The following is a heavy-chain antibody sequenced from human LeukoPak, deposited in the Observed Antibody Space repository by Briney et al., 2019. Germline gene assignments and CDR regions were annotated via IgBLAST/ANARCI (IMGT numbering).Heavy chain of an antibody. CDR2: IIPIFGTA. CDR3: ARDTPPYGDYAGDAFDI. J-gene: IGHJ3*02. V-gene: IGHV1-69*13. CDR1: GGTFSSYA. D-gene: IGHD4-17*01. Sequence: GASVKVSCKASGGTFSSYAISWVRQAPGRGREWMGGIIPIFGTANYAQKFQGRVTITADESTSTAYMELSSLRSEDTAVYYCARDTPPYGDYAGDAFDIWGQGTMVTVSS.